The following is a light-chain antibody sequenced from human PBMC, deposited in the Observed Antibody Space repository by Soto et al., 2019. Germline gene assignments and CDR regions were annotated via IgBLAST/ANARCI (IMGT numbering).Light chain of an antibody. CDR2: GAS. Sequence: EIVLTQSPGTLSLSPWERATLSCRASQSVSSSYLAWYQQKPGQAPRLLIYGASSRATGIPDRFSGSGSGTDFTLTISRLEPEDFAVYYCQQYTNWPPNTFGQGTRWRL. V-gene: IGKV3-20*01. CDR3: QQYTNWPPNT. CDR1: QSVSSSY. J-gene: IGKJ5*01.